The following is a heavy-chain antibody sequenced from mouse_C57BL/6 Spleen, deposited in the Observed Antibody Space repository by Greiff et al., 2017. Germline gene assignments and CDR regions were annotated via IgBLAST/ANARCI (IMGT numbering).Heavy chain of an antibody. CDR1: GYAFSSSW. CDR2: IYPGDGDT. Sequence: QVQLQQSGPELVKPGASVKISCKASGYAFSSSWMNWVKQRPGKGLEWIGRIYPGDGDTNYNGKFKGKATLTADKSSRTAYMQLSSLTSEDSAVYFCANYDSLARWGQGTLVTVSA. J-gene: IGHJ3*02. CDR3: ANYDSLAR. D-gene: IGHD2-4*01. V-gene: IGHV1-82*01.